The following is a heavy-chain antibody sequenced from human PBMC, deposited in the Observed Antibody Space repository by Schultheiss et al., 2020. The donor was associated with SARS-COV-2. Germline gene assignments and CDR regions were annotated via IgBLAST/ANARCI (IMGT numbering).Heavy chain of an antibody. V-gene: IGHV4-31*03. CDR1: GGSISSGGYY. CDR3: ARNFLVEMDAFDI. CDR2: IYYSGST. J-gene: IGHJ3*02. D-gene: IGHD2/OR15-2a*01. Sequence: SQTLSLTCTVSGGSISSGGYYWSWIRQHPEKGLEWIGYIYYSGSTYYNPSLKSRVTISVDTSKNQFSLKLSSVTAADTAVYYCARNFLVEMDAFDIWGQGTMVTVS.